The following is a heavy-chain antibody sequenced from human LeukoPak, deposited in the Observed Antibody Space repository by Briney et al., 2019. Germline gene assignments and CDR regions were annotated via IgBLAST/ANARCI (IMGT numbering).Heavy chain of an antibody. J-gene: IGHJ4*02. CDR2: IYYSGST. Sequence: SETLSLTCTVSGGSISSYYWSWIRQPPGKGLEWIGYIYYSGSTNYNPSLKSRVTISLDTSKNQISLKLSSVTAADTAVYYCARHTTVVPPHYFDYWGQGTLVTVSS. D-gene: IGHD4-23*01. CDR1: GGSISSYY. CDR3: ARHTTVVPPHYFDY. V-gene: IGHV4-59*08.